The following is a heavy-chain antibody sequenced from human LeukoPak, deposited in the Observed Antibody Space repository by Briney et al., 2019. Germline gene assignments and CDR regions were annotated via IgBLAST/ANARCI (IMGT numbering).Heavy chain of an antibody. V-gene: IGHV3-23*01. CDR2: ISGSGGST. CDR1: GFTFSSYA. D-gene: IGHD2-2*01. J-gene: IGHJ4*02. Sequence: GGSLRLSCAASGFTFSSYAMSWVRQAPGKGLEWVSAISGSGGSTYYADSVKGRFTVSRDNAKNSLYLEMNSLRAEDTAVYYCARGSPFIVVVPEGGGGFDQWGQGTLVTVSS. CDR3: ARGSPFIVVVPEGGGGFDQ.